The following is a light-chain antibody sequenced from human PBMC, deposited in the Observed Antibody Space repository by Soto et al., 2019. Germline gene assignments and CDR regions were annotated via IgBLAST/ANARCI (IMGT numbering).Light chain of an antibody. CDR1: QSVNRW. J-gene: IGKJ1*01. V-gene: IGKV1-5*03. Sequence: DNQMNNSPSTLSSSEGDRVTITCRASQSVNRWLAWYQQKPGKAPKLLIYETSSLESGVPSRFCGSGSGTEFTLTISSLQADDFAIYYCQQYNSYSWTFGEGTKVDI. CDR3: QQYNSYSWT. CDR2: ETS.